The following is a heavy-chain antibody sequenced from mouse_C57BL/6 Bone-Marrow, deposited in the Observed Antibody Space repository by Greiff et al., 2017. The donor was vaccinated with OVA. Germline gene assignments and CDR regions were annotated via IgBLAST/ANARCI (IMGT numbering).Heavy chain of an antibody. CDR1: GYTFTSYW. D-gene: IGHD2-1*01. CDR2: IDPSDSYT. Sequence: QVQLQQPGAELVMPGDSVKLSCTASGYTFTSYWMHWVKQRPGQGLEWIGEIDPSDSYTNYNQKFKGKSTLTVDNSSSTAYMQLSSPTSEDSAVYYCARQDLLWFAYWGKGTLVTVSA. J-gene: IGHJ3*01. V-gene: IGHV1-69*01. CDR3: ARQDLLWFAY.